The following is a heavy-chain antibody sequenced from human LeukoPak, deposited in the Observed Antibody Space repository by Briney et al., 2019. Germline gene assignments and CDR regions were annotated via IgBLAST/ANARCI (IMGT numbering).Heavy chain of an antibody. CDR3: ARDMWELLY. Sequence: ASVKVSCKASGYTFTGYYMHWVRQAPGQGLEWMGWISAYNGNTNYAQKVQGRVTMTTDTSTSTAYMELRSLRSDDTAVYYCARDMWELLYWGQGTLVTVSS. V-gene: IGHV1-18*04. J-gene: IGHJ4*02. CDR2: ISAYNGNT. CDR1: GYTFTGYY. D-gene: IGHD1-26*01.